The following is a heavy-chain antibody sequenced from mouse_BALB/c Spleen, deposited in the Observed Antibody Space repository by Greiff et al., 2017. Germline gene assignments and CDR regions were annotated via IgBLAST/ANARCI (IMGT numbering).Heavy chain of an antibody. V-gene: IGHV1S135*01. CDR1: GYSFTSYY. Sequence: EVQLQESGPELMKPGASVKISCKASGYSFTSYYMHWVKQSHGKSLEWIGYIDPFNGGTSYNQKFKGKATLTVDKSSSTAYMHLSSLTSEDSAVYYCARSEGGFFAYWGQGTLVTVSA. J-gene: IGHJ3*01. CDR2: IDPFNGGT. CDR3: ARSEGGFFAY. D-gene: IGHD3-1*01.